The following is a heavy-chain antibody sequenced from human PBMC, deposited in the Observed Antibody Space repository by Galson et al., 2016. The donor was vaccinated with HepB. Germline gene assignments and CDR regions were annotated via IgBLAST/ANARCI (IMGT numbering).Heavy chain of an antibody. J-gene: IGHJ4*02. Sequence: SLRLSCAASGFTFSSYAMNWVRQAPGKGLQWVSGISGGGVSTHYAESVKGRFTISRDNSKNTLYLQMNSLRAEDTAVYYCAKGRYCGGDCYSSDYWGQGTLVTVSS. D-gene: IGHD2-21*02. CDR3: AKGRYCGGDCYSSDY. CDR2: ISGGGVST. V-gene: IGHV3-23*01. CDR1: GFTFSSYA.